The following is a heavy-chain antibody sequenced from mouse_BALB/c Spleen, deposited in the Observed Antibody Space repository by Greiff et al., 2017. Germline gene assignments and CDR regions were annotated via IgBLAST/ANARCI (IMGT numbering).Heavy chain of an antibody. CDR1: GYTFTSYY. J-gene: IGHJ4*01. V-gene: IGHV1S56*01. Sequence: QVQLQQSGPELVKPGASVRISCKASGYTFTSYYIHWVKQRPGQGLEWIGWIYPGNVNTKYNEKFKGKATLTADKSSSTAYMQLSSLTSEDSAVYFCAREVRNAMDYWGQGTSVTVSS. CDR2: IYPGNVNT. D-gene: IGHD2-14*01. CDR3: AREVRNAMDY.